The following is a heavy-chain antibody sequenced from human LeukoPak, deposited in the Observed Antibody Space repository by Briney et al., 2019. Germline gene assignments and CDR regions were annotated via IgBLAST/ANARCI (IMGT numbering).Heavy chain of an antibody. CDR3: ARVGACDLQWVFVY. J-gene: IGHJ4*02. CDR1: GFRFGDYW. V-gene: IGHV3-7*01. Sequence: GGSLRLSCAASGFRFGDYWMTWARHIPGKGLEWVANIKQDGAEKHYAESVEGRFIISRDNAKNSLYLEMDSLKVEDTAVYYCARVGACDLQWVFVYWGQGTLVTVAS. CDR2: IKQDGAEK. D-gene: IGHD5-24*01.